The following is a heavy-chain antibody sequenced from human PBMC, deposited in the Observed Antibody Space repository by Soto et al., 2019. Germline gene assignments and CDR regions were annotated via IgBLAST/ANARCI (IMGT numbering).Heavy chain of an antibody. Sequence: ASVNVSCKSSGYTFISYCLCWVRQAPGQGLEWMGWISTYNGNTNYEQKLQGRVTMTTDTSTNTAYMELRNLRSDDTAVYYCARDRLNPGYFEYWGQGTLVTVSS. CDR2: ISTYNGNT. V-gene: IGHV1-18*01. CDR3: ARDRLNPGYFEY. D-gene: IGHD6-6*01. J-gene: IGHJ4*02. CDR1: GYTFISYC.